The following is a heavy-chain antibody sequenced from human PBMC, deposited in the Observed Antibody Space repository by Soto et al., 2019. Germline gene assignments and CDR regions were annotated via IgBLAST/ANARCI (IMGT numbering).Heavy chain of an antibody. D-gene: IGHD2-2*01. CDR3: ARAVGYCSSTSCYLGGYYYYGMDV. J-gene: IGHJ6*02. CDR1: GYTFTGYY. Sequence: GASVKVSCKASGYTFTGYYMHWVRQAPGQGLEWMGWINPNSGGTNYAQKFQGRVTMTRDTSISTAYMELSRLRSDDTAVYYCARAVGYCSSTSCYLGGYYYYGMDVWGQGTTVTVS. CDR2: INPNSGGT. V-gene: IGHV1-2*02.